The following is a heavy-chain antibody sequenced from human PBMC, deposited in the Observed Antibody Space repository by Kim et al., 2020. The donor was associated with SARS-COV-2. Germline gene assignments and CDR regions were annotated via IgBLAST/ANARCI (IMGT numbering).Heavy chain of an antibody. D-gene: IGHD5-12*01. CDR3: ARHEGWLQLGSFDY. J-gene: IGHJ4*02. CDR1: GGSISSSSYY. V-gene: IGHV4-39*01. CDR2: IYYSGST. Sequence: SETLSLTCTVSGGSISSSSYYWGWIRQPPGKGLEWIGSIYYSGSTYYNPSLKSRVTISVDTSKNQFSLKLSSVTAADTAVYYCARHEGWLQLGSFDYWGQGTLVTVSS.